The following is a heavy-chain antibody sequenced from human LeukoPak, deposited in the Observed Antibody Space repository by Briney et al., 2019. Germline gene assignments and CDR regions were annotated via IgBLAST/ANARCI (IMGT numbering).Heavy chain of an antibody. D-gene: IGHD2-21*02. CDR3: ATIDCGAFDI. V-gene: IGHV3-21*01. CDR2: ISSSSSYI. Sequence: GGSLRLSCAASGFTFSSYNINWVRQAPGKGLEWVSSISSSSSYIYYADSVKGRFTISRDNAKNSLYLQMNSLRAEDTAVYYCATIDCGAFDIWGQGTMVTVSS. CDR1: GFTFSSYN. J-gene: IGHJ3*02.